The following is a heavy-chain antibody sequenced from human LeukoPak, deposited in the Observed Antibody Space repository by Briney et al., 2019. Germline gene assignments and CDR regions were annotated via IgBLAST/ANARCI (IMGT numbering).Heavy chain of an antibody. D-gene: IGHD6-13*01. V-gene: IGHV4-34*01. CDR1: GGSFSGYY. CDR3: ARRFGYSSSWYYYYYGMDV. J-gene: IGHJ6*02. CDR2: INHSGGT. Sequence: SETLSLTCAVYGGSFSGYYWSWIRQPPGKGLEWIGEINHSGGTNYNPSLKSRVTISVDTSKNQFSLKLSSVAAADTAVYYCARRFGYSSSWYYYYYGMDVWGQGTTVTVSS.